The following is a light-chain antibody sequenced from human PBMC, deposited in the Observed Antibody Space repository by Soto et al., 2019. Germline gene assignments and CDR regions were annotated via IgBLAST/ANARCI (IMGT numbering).Light chain of an antibody. Sequence: DIQMTQSPSSLSASVGDRVTITCRASQDIRNYLAWYQQKPGKVPKLLISAASTLQPRVPSRFSGSGSGTDFTLTISSLQPEDVAPYYCQKYNGAPLTFGGGTKVEIK. CDR3: QKYNGAPLT. CDR1: QDIRNY. J-gene: IGKJ4*01. V-gene: IGKV1-27*01. CDR2: AAS.